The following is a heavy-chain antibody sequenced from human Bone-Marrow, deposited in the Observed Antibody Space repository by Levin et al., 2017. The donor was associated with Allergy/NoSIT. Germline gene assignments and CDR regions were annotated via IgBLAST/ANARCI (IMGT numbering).Heavy chain of an antibody. V-gene: IGHV4-34*01. J-gene: IGHJ4*02. CDR3: ARLDYYGSGSSTDY. CDR2: INHSGST. Sequence: SETLSLTCAVYGGSFSGYYWSWIRQPPGKGLEWIGEINHSGSTNYNPSLKSRVTISVDTSKNQFSLKLSSVTAADTAVYYCARLDYYGSGSSTDYWGQGTLVTVSS. D-gene: IGHD3-10*01. CDR1: GGSFSGYY.